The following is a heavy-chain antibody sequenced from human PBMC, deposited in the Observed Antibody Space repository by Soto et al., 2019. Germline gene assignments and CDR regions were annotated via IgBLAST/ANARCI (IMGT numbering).Heavy chain of an antibody. CDR1: GYTFTNYY. J-gene: IGHJ6*02. V-gene: IGHV1-46*01. CDR2: INPSVGSST. Sequence: QVQLVQSGAEVKKPGASVSVSCKASGYTFTNYYMHWLRQAPGQGLEWLGVINPSVGSSTTYAQNLQGRVTMTRDTSTSTVYMELSSLRSEDTAVYYCAREGVIAATGLDYYYYGMDVWGQGTTVTVSS. CDR3: AREGVIAATGLDYYYYGMDV. D-gene: IGHD6-13*01.